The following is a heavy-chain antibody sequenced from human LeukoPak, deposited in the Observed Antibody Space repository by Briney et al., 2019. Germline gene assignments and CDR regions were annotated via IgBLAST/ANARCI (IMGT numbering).Heavy chain of an antibody. V-gene: IGHV3-23*01. CDR3: ARDLYLRILGPFDS. D-gene: IGHD3-3*01. CDR1: GFTFRIYA. CDR2: LSGNGRIV. Sequence: GGSLRLSCAASGFTFRIYAMNWFRQAPGEGLEWVSGLSGNGRIVNYADSVKGRFTISRDNSKNTLSLQMNNLRAEDTAVYYCARDLYLRILGPFDSWGQGTLVTVSS. J-gene: IGHJ4*02.